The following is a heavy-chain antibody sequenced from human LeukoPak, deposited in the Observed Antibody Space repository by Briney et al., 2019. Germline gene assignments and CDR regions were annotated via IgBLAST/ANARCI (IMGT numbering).Heavy chain of an antibody. Sequence: GGSLRLSCEASGFTFSTYGMHWVRQAPGKGLEWVSFIRSNGGNKYYADSVKGRFTISRDNAKNSLYLQMNSLRVEDTAVYYCARFTYYYGSGSPENWGQGTLVTVSS. J-gene: IGHJ4*02. D-gene: IGHD3-10*01. V-gene: IGHV3-30*02. CDR3: ARFTYYYGSGSPEN. CDR1: GFTFSTYG. CDR2: IRSNGGNK.